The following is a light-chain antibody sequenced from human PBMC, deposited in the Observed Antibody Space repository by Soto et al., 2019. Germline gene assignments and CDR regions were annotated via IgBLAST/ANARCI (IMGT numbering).Light chain of an antibody. CDR3: CSYAGSETWV. J-gene: IGLJ2*01. CDR1: SSDVGNYNL. Sequence: QSALTQPASVSGSPGQSITISCTGTSSDVGNYNLVSWYQHHPDKAPKLIMYEGSKRPSGVSNRFSGSKSGNTASLTISGLQAEDEADYYCCSYAGSETWVFGGGTKLTVL. V-gene: IGLV2-23*01. CDR2: EGS.